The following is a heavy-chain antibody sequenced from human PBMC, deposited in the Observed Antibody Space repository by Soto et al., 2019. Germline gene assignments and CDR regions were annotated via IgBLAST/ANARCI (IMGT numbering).Heavy chain of an antibody. V-gene: IGHV3-23*01. CDR3: ARRRGDGYFDV. Sequence: GGSLRLSCAASGFTFSNFAMSWVRRAPGKGLEWVSAMGGTSGSTYYADSVRGRFTISRDNSRNTLSLQMDGLRAEDTAVYYCARRRGDGYFDVWGRGTLVTVSS. CDR1: GFTFSNFA. J-gene: IGHJ2*01. D-gene: IGHD7-27*01. CDR2: MGGTSGST.